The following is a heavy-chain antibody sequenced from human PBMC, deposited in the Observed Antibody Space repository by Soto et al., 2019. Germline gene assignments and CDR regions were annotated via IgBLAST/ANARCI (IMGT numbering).Heavy chain of an antibody. CDR3: ARASRESSSWQPEYFQH. Sequence: QVQVVESGGGLVKPGGSLRLSCAASGFTFSDYYRSWIRQVPGKGLEWVSYISTSGTSINYADSVKGRFTISRDNAKNGLYLRMNSLRDEDTAVYYCARASRESSSWQPEYFQHWGQGTLVTVSS. D-gene: IGHD6-13*01. V-gene: IGHV3-11*01. CDR1: GFTFSDYY. J-gene: IGHJ1*01. CDR2: ISTSGTSI.